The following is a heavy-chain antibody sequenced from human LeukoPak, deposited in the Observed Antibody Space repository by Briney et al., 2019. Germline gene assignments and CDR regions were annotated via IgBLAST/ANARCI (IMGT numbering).Heavy chain of an antibody. V-gene: IGHV1-69*13. J-gene: IGHJ4*02. D-gene: IGHD5-12*01. CDR3: ARYERGYSGYDYDY. CDR1: GGTFSSYA. CDR2: IIPIFGTA. Sequence: ASVKVSCKASGGTFSSYAISWVRQAPGQGLEWMGGIIPIFGTANYAQKFQGRVTITADESTSTAYMELSSLRSEDTAVYYCARYERGYSGYDYDYWGQGTVSPSPQ.